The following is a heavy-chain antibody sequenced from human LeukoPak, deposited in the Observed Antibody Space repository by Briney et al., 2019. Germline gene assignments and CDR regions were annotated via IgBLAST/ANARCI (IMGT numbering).Heavy chain of an antibody. CDR1: GFTFSSYS. J-gene: IGHJ4*02. V-gene: IGHV3-21*01. CDR3: ARDHEGYCSGGSCSLFDY. CDR2: ISSSSLYI. D-gene: IGHD2-15*01. Sequence: GGSLRLSCAASGFTFSSYSMNWVRQAPGKGLEWVSSISSSSLYIYYADSVKGRFTISRDNAKNSLYLQMNSLRAEDTAVYYCARDHEGYCSGGSCSLFDYWGQGTLVTVSS.